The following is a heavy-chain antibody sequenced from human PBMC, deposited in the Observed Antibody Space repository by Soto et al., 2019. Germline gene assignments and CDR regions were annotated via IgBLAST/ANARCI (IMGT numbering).Heavy chain of an antibody. V-gene: IGHV4-31*03. CDR3: RALKGTTYYYYYMDV. CDR1: GGSISSGGYY. J-gene: IGHJ6*03. D-gene: IGHD1-1*01. CDR2: IYYSGST. Sequence: QVQLQESGPGLVKPSQTLSLTCTVSGGSISSGGYYWSWIRQHPGKGLEGIGYIYYSGSTYYNPSLKSRVTISVDTSKNQYSLKLSSVTAADTAVYYCRALKGTTYYYYYMDVWGKGTTVTVSS.